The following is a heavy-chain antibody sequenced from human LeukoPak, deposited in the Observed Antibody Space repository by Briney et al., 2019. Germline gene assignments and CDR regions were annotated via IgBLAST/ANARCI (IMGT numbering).Heavy chain of an antibody. CDR1: GGSISSYY. J-gene: IGHJ4*02. CDR2: IYYSGST. V-gene: IGHV4-59*08. CDR3: ARRPESPITGFDF. Sequence: PSETLSLTCTVSGGSISSYYWSWIRQPPGKGLEWIGYIYYSGSTNYNPSLKSRVTISVDTSKNQFSLKLSSVTAADTAVYYCARRPESPITGFDFWGRGALVAVSS. D-gene: IGHD1-14*01.